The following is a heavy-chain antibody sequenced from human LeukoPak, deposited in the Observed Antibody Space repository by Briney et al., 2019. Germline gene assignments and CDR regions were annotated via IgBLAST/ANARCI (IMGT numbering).Heavy chain of an antibody. CDR1: GFTFSSYG. CDR3: ARSPNYGSGTIPPLDY. V-gene: IGHV3-33*01. J-gene: IGHJ4*02. D-gene: IGHD3-10*01. CDR2: IWYDGSNK. Sequence: GGSLRLSCAASGFTFSSYGMHWVRQAPGKGLEWVAVIWYDGSNKYYADSVKGRFTISRDNSKNTLYLQMNSLRAEDTAVYYCARSPNYGSGTIPPLDYWGQGTLVTVSS.